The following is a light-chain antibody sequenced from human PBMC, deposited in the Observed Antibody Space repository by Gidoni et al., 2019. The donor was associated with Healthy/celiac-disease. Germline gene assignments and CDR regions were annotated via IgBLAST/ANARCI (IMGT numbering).Light chain of an antibody. Sequence: YELTQPPSVSVSPGQTASITCSGDKLGDKYACWYQQKPGQSPVLVIYQDSKRPSGIPERFSGSNSGNTATLTISGTQAMDEADYYCQAWDSSTKVFGGGTKLTVL. CDR2: QDS. V-gene: IGLV3-1*01. CDR3: QAWDSSTKV. CDR1: KLGDKY. J-gene: IGLJ2*01.